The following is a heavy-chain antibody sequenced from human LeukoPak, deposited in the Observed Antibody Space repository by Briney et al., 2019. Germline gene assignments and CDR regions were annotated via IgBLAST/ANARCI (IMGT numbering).Heavy chain of an antibody. CDR1: GGSISSSAYY. CDR2: ISYSGST. Sequence: PSETLSLTCTVSGGSISSSAYYWGWIRQPPGKGLEWFGSISYSGSTYHNPSLKSRVTMSVDTSKNQFSLKLNSVSAADTAVYFCTRLLHDSRGYYYFDYWGQGTLATVSS. D-gene: IGHD3-22*01. J-gene: IGHJ4*02. CDR3: TRLLHDSRGYYYFDY. V-gene: IGHV4-39*01.